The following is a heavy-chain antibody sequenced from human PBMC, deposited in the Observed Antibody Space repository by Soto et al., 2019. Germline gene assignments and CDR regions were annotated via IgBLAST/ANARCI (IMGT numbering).Heavy chain of an antibody. V-gene: IGHV4-30-2*05. Sequence: SETLSLTCAVSGGSISSGGYSWSWIRQPPGKGLEWIGYIYHSGSTYYNPSLNSRVTISVDTSKNQFSLKVSSVTAADTAVYYCARDLHTALTKCWFDSWGQGTLVTVSS. CDR1: GGSISSGGYS. D-gene: IGHD4-4*01. CDR2: IYHSGST. J-gene: IGHJ5*01. CDR3: ARDLHTALTKCWFDS.